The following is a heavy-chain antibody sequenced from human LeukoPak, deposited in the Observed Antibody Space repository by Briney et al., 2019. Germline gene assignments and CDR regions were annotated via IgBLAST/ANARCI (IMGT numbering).Heavy chain of an antibody. Sequence: ASVKVSCKASGGTFSSYAISWVRQAPGQGLEWMGGIIPIFGTANYAQKFQGRVTITADESTSTAYMELSSLRSEDTAVYYCARAIVVVPAARAPYAFDIWAKGQWSPSLQ. CDR1: GGTFSSYA. D-gene: IGHD2-2*01. V-gene: IGHV1-69*01. CDR2: IIPIFGTA. J-gene: IGHJ3*02. CDR3: ARAIVVVPAARAPYAFDI.